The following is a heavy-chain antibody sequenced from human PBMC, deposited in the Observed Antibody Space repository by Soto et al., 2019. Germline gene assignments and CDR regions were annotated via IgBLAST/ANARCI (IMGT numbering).Heavy chain of an antibody. J-gene: IGHJ4*01. V-gene: IGHV3-23*01. CDR2: ISGSGGTT. D-gene: IGHD5-12*01. CDR3: ALFLVYTGLRRPSPSFFDT. Sequence: GGSLRLSCAASGFTFGSYAMSWVRQAPGKGMDWVSAISGSGGTTYYAGSVQGRFTISRDNSKNTLYLQMNTLSAEDTALYYCALFLVYTGLRRPSPSFFDTSRHGTLLTVSS. CDR1: GFTFGSYA.